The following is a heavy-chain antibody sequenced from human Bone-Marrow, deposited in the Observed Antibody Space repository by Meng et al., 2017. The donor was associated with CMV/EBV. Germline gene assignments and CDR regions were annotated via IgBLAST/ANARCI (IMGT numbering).Heavy chain of an antibody. CDR3: AVLSSHYSSSWYEYFDY. J-gene: IGHJ4*02. CDR2: IVVGSGNT. Sequence: SVKVSCKASGFTFTSSAVQWVRQARGQRLEWIGWIVVGSGNTNYAQKFQERVTITRDMSTSTAYMELSSLRSEDTAVYYCAVLSSHYSSSWYEYFDYWGQGTLVTVPS. D-gene: IGHD6-13*01. V-gene: IGHV1-58*01. CDR1: GFTFTSSA.